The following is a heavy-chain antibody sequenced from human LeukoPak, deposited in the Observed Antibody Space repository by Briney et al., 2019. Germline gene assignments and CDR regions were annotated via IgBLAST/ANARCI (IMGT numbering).Heavy chain of an antibody. CDR2: IKQDGSER. Sequence: GGSLRPSCAASGLTFSSYWMSWVRQAPGKGLEWVANIKQDGSERYYVDSVKGRFTISRDNTKNSLYLQMSSLRAEDTAVYYCARHKVSGATHFDYWGQGTLVTVSS. J-gene: IGHJ4*02. D-gene: IGHD1-26*01. CDR1: GLTFSSYW. CDR3: ARHKVSGATHFDY. V-gene: IGHV3-7*01.